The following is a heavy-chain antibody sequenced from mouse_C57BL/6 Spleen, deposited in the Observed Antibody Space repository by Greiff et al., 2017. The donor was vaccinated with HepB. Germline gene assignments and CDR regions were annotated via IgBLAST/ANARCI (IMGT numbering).Heavy chain of an antibody. CDR1: GYAFSSSW. Sequence: VKLQQSGPELVKPGASVKISCKASGYAFSSSWMNWVKQRPGKGLEWIGRIYPGDGDTNYNGKFKGKATLTADKSSSTAYMQLSSLTSEDSAVYFCARYRDFDYWGQGTTLTVSS. J-gene: IGHJ2*01. V-gene: IGHV1-82*01. CDR3: ARYRDFDY. CDR2: IYPGDGDT.